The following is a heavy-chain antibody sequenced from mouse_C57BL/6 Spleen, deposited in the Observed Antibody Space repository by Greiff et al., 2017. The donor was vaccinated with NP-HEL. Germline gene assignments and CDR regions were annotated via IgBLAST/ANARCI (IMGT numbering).Heavy chain of an antibody. CDR3: ARSEYGNYEDYAMDY. Sequence: QVQLQQSGPELVKPGASVKISCKASGYAFSSSWMNWVKQRPGKGLEWIGRIYPGDGDTNYNGKFKGKATLTADKSSSTAYMQLSSLTSEDSAVYFCARSEYGNYEDYAMDYWGQGTSVTVSS. V-gene: IGHV1-82*01. D-gene: IGHD2-10*02. J-gene: IGHJ4*01. CDR2: IYPGDGDT. CDR1: GYAFSSSW.